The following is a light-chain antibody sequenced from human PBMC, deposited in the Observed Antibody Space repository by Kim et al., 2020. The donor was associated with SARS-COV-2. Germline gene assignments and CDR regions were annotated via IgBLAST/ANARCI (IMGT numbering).Light chain of an antibody. CDR1: QSVSSY. J-gene: IGKJ4*01. CDR2: DAS. CDR3: QQRSNWPS. Sequence: EIVLTQSPATLSLSPGERATLSCRASQSVSSYLAWYKQKPGQAPRLLIYDASNRATGIPARFSGSGSGTDFTLTISSLEPEDFAVYYCQQRSNWPSFGGGTKLEI. V-gene: IGKV3-11*01.